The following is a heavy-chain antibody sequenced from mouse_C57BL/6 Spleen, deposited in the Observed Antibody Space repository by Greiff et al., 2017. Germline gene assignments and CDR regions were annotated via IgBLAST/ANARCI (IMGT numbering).Heavy chain of an antibody. V-gene: IGHV2-6-1*01. CDR3: ARHPDYYGSSPPYYAMDY. D-gene: IGHD1-1*01. J-gene: IGHJ4*01. CDR2: IWSDGST. CDR1: GFSLTSYG. Sequence: VMLVESGPGLVAPSQSLSITCTVSGFSLTSYGVHWVRQPPGKGLEWLVVIWSDGSTTYNSALKSRLSISKDNSKSQVFLKMNSLQTDDTAMYYCARHPDYYGSSPPYYAMDYWGQGTSVTVSS.